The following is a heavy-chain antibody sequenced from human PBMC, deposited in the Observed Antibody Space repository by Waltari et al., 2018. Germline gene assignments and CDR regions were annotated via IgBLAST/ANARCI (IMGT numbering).Heavy chain of an antibody. D-gene: IGHD3-10*01. Sequence: QVQLQQWGAGLLKPSETLSLTCAVYGGSFSGYYWSWIRQPPGKGLEWSGEINHSGSTNYNPSLQRLVAISVDTSKNQFSLNLSSVTAADTAVYYCARVGVRGVIITARVNYFDYWGQGTLVTVSS. V-gene: IGHV4-34*01. CDR3: ARVGVRGVIITARVNYFDY. J-gene: IGHJ4*02. CDR2: INHSGST. CDR1: GGSFSGYY.